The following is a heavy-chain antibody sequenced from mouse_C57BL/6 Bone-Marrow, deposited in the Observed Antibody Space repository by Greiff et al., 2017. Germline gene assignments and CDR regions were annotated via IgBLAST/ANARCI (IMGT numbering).Heavy chain of an antibody. CDR3: ARKEDGYCPAWFAY. CDR1: GYTFTTYP. D-gene: IGHD2-3*01. CDR2: FHPYNDDT. Sequence: QVQLKESGAELVKPGASVKMSCKASGYTFTTYPIEWMKQNHGKSLEWIGNFHPYNDDTKYNEKFKGKATLTVEKSSSTVYLELSRLTSDDSAVYYCARKEDGYCPAWFAYWGQGTLVTVSA. J-gene: IGHJ3*01. V-gene: IGHV1-47*01.